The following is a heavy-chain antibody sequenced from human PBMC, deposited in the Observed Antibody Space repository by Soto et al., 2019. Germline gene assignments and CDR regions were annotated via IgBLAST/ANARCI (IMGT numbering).Heavy chain of an antibody. J-gene: IGHJ3*02. CDR3: ARGDGDIVVVVAATPISAFDI. D-gene: IGHD2-15*01. Sequence: SETLSLTCAVYGGSFSGYYLSWIRQPPGKGLEWIGEINHSGSTNYNPSLKSRVTISVDTSKNQFSLKLSSVTAADTAVYYCARGDGDIVVVVAATPISAFDIWGQGTMVTVSS. V-gene: IGHV4-34*01. CDR2: INHSGST. CDR1: GGSFSGYY.